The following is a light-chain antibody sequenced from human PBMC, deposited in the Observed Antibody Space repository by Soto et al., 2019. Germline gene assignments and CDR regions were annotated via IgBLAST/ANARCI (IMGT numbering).Light chain of an antibody. CDR2: DDS. V-gene: IGLV3-21*02. Sequence: SYELTQPPSVSVAPGQTATISCGDNKIGLRSVHWYQQRPGQAPVLVVYDDSDRPSGIPERFSGSNSGNTATLTITSVEAGDEADYYCQVWDTDSDPLWVFGGGTKLTVL. CDR1: KIGLRS. J-gene: IGLJ3*02. CDR3: QVWDTDSDPLWV.